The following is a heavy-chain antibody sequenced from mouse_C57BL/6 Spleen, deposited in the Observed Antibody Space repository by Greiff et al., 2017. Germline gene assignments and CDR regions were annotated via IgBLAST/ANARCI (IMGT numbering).Heavy chain of an antibody. CDR3: TRYYSYDDSAGFAY. J-gene: IGHJ3*01. Sequence: QVQLQQSGAELVRPGASVTLSCKASGYTFPAYEMHWVKQRPVHGLEWIGAIDPETGGNTYNQKFKGKAILTADKSSSTAYMELRSLTSEDSAVYYGTRYYSYDDSAGFAYWGQGTLVTVSA. V-gene: IGHV1-15*01. CDR2: IDPETGGN. D-gene: IGHD2-12*01. CDR1: GYTFPAYE.